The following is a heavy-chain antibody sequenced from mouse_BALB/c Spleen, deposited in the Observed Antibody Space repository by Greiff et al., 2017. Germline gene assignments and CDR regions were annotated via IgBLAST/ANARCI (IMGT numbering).Heavy chain of an antibody. V-gene: IGHV5-4*02. Sequence: EVKLMESGGGLVKPGGSLKLSCAASGFTFSDYYMYWVRQTPEKRLEWVATISDGGSYTYYPDSVKGRFTISRDNAKNNLYLQMSSLKSEDTAMYYCARETLYGRSLDYWGQGTTLTVSS. J-gene: IGHJ2*01. D-gene: IGHD1-1*01. CDR1: GFTFSDYY. CDR2: ISDGGSYT. CDR3: ARETLYGRSLDY.